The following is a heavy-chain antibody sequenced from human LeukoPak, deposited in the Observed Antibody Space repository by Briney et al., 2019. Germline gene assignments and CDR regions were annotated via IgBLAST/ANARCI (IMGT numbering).Heavy chain of an antibody. Sequence: SETLSLTCTVSGGSISSYYWSWIRQPPGKGLEWIGYIYYSGSTNYNPSLKSRVTISVDTSKNQFSLKLSSVTAADTAVYYCARDIGVIDAFDIWGQGTMVTVSS. V-gene: IGHV4-59*01. CDR1: GGSISSYY. CDR2: IYYSGST. CDR3: ARDIGVIDAFDI. D-gene: IGHD3-16*02. J-gene: IGHJ3*02.